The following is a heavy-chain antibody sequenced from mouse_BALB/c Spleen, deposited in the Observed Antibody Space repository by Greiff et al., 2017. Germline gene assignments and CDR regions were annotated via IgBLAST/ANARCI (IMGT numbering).Heavy chain of an antibody. Sequence: VHLVESGPGLVAPSQSLSITCTVSGFSLTGYGVNWVRQPPGKGLEWLGMIWGDGSTDYNSALKSRLSISKDNSTSQVFLKMNSLQTDDTARYYCAREYYGAYWYFDVWGAGTTVTVSS. CDR2: IWGDGST. D-gene: IGHD1-1*01. J-gene: IGHJ1*01. CDR1: GFSLTGYG. V-gene: IGHV2-6-7*01. CDR3: AREYYGAYWYFDV.